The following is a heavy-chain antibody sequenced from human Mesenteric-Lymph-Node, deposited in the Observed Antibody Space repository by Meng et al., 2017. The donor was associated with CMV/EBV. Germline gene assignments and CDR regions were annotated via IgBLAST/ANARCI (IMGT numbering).Heavy chain of an antibody. CDR2: INYNGSPI. Sequence: GGSLRLSCVASGFIFSNYEMIWVRQAPGKGLEWVSYINYNGSPIYYADSVKGRFTISRDNAKNSLYLQMNSLRVEDTAIYYCTKDVAYNRFDPWGQGTLVTVSS. CDR3: TKDVAYNRFDP. CDR1: GFIFSNYE. V-gene: IGHV3-48*03. J-gene: IGHJ5*02. D-gene: IGHD2-21*01.